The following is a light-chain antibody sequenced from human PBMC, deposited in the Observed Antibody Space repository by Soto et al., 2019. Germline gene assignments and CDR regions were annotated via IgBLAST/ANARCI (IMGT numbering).Light chain of an antibody. J-gene: IGLJ2*01. Sequence: QSALTQPPSVSGAPGQRVTISCTGSSSNIGAGYDVHWYQHLPGTAPKLLIYGNNDRPSGVPDRFSGSKSATSASLAITGLQADDEADYYCQSYDSSLSVVFGGGTKLTVL. CDR2: GNN. CDR1: SSNIGAGYD. V-gene: IGLV1-40*01. CDR3: QSYDSSLSVV.